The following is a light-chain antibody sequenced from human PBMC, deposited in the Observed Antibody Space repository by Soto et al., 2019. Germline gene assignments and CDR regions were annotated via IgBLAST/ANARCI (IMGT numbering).Light chain of an antibody. CDR2: KAS. CDR3: QQYNSYPIT. V-gene: IGKV1-5*03. CDR1: QSITGW. Sequence: DIQMTQSPSSVSASVGGRVTITCRASQSITGWLAWFQQKPGKAPKLLISKASRLESGVPSRFSGSGSGTEFTLTINSLQPDDFATYYCQQYNSYPITFGQGTRLEIK. J-gene: IGKJ5*01.